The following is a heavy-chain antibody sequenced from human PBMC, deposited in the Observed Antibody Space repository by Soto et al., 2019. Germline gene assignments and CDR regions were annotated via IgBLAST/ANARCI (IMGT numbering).Heavy chain of an antibody. CDR3: AASGYTYRLDRVWPEHLSPHYYGMDV. V-gene: IGHV1-58*01. D-gene: IGHD5-18*01. J-gene: IGHJ6*02. CDR2: IVVGSGNT. CDR1: GFTFTSSA. Sequence: ASVEVSCKASGFTFTSSAVQWVRQARGQRLEWIGWIVVGSGNTNYAQKFQERVTITRDMSTSTAYMELSSLRSEDTAVYYCAASGYTYRLDRVWPEHLSPHYYGMDVWGQGTTVTVSS.